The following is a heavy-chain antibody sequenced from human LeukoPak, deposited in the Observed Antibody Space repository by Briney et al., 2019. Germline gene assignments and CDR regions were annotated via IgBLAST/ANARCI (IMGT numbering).Heavy chain of an antibody. Sequence: GGSLRLSCAASGFTFDDYGMSWVRQAPGKGLEWVSSIQWNDDSTGYADSVKGRFTISRDNAKNSLYLQMNSLSAEDTAVYYCARYMPTACYFDYWGQGSLVTVSS. CDR2: IQWNDDST. D-gene: IGHD1-1*01. CDR1: GFTFDDYG. J-gene: IGHJ4*02. CDR3: ARYMPTACYFDY. V-gene: IGHV3-20*04.